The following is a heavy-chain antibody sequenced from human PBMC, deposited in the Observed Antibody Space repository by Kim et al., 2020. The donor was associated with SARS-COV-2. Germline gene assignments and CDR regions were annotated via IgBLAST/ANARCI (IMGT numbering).Heavy chain of an antibody. CDR1: GYSFTSYW. CDR2: IDPSDSYT. D-gene: IGHD6-13*01. J-gene: IGHJ6*02. Sequence: GESLKISCKGSGYSFTSYWISWVRQMPGKGLEWMGRIDPSDSYTNYSPSFQGHVTISADKSISTAYLQWSSLKASDTAMYYCARRGSGSSSFWPYYYYGMDVWGQGTTVTVSS. CDR3: ARRGSGSSSFWPYYYYGMDV. V-gene: IGHV5-10-1*01.